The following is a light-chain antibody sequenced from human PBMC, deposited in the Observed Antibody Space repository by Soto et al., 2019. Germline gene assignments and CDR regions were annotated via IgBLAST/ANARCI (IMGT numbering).Light chain of an antibody. J-gene: IGKJ4*01. CDR1: QSVSSAY. CDR3: QQYGGSPLLT. Sequence: EIVLTQSPGTLSLSPGEKVTLSCRASQSVSSAYLAWHQQRPGRAPRLLIYGVSNRAIGIPDRFSGSGSGADFTLTISRLEPEDFAVYYCQQYGGSPLLTFGGGTKVEIK. V-gene: IGKV3-20*01. CDR2: GVS.